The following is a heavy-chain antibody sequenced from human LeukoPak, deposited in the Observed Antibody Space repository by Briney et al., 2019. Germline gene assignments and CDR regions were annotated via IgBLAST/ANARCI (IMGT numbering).Heavy chain of an antibody. D-gene: IGHD3-22*01. V-gene: IGHV3-9*03. J-gene: IGHJ4*02. CDR3: AKDTQADYYDSSGYTDY. CDR2: ISWNSGRI. CDR1: GFTFDNYA. Sequence: GGPLKLSWAASGFTFDNYAMHWIRQAPGKGLEWVSGISWNSGRIGHADSVKGRFTISRDNAKNSLYLQMNSLRAEDMALYYCAKDTQADYYDSSGYTDYWGQGTLVTVSS.